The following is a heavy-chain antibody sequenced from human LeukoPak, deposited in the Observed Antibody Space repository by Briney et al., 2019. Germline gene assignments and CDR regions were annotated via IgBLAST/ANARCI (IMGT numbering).Heavy chain of an antibody. CDR1: GAAISTYY. CDR2: IYYDGTA. Sequence: SETLSLTCIVSGAAISTYYWTWIRQPPGEGLEWMGYIYYDGTANYNPSLKSRVTISVDMSRNVFSLKVASVTVADTAIYYCARGQGATVPQVGKNWFDPWGQGTRVTVSS. D-gene: IGHD1-26*01. V-gene: IGHV4-59*12. CDR3: ARGQGATVPQVGKNWFDP. J-gene: IGHJ5*02.